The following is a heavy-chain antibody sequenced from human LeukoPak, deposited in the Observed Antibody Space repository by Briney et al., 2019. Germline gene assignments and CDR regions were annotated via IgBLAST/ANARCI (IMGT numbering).Heavy chain of an antibody. V-gene: IGHV1-2*04. D-gene: IGHD2-2*01. CDR2: INPNSGGT. CDR1: GYTFTGYY. Sequence: ASVKVSCKASGYTFTGYYMHWVRQAPGQGLEWMGWINPNSGGTNYAQKFQGWVTMTRDTSISTAYMELSRLRSDDTAVYYCARAGLGYCTSTSCLSFDYWGQGTLVTVSS. J-gene: IGHJ4*02. CDR3: ARAGLGYCTSTSCLSFDY.